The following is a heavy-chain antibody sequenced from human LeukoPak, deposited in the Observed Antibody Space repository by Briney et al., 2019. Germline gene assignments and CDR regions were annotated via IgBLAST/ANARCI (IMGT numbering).Heavy chain of an antibody. J-gene: IGHJ6*03. D-gene: IGHD3-9*01. CDR3: ARGVRDYDILTGYYRPYYYYYYMDV. CDR2: IYYSGST. V-gene: IGHV4-59*01. CDR1: GGSISSYY. Sequence: SETLSLTCTVSGGSISSYYWSWIRQPSGKGLEWIGYIYYSGSTNYSPSLKSRVTISVDTSKNQFSLKLSSVTAAGTAVYYCARGVRDYDILTGYYRPYYYYYYMDVWGKGTTVTVSS.